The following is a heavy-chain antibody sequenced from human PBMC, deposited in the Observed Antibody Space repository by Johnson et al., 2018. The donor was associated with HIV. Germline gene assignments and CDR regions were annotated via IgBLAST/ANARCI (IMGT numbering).Heavy chain of an antibody. CDR2: IYSGGRT. Sequence: LVQPGGSLRLSCAASGFTVSSNYMSWVRQAPGKGLEWVSVIYSGGRTYYADSVKGRFTISRDNSKNTLYLQMNSLRAEDTAVYYCARGDCSSTSCYHFDIWGQGTMVTVSS. CDR1: GFTVSSNY. D-gene: IGHD2-2*01. J-gene: IGHJ3*02. V-gene: IGHV3-66*01. CDR3: ARGDCSSTSCYHFDI.